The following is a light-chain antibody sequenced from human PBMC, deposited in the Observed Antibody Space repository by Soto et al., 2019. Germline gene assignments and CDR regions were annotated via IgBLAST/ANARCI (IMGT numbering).Light chain of an antibody. V-gene: IGLV2-8*01. J-gene: IGLJ3*02. CDR1: SSDVGAYKY. CDR2: EVS. CDR3: TSYAGSNIWV. Sequence: QSALTQPPSASGSPGQSVTISCTGTSSDVGAYKYVSWYQQYPGKAPKLMIYEVSKRPSGVPDRFSGSKSGNTASLTVSGLQAEDEADYYCTSYAGSNIWVFGVGTKVTVL.